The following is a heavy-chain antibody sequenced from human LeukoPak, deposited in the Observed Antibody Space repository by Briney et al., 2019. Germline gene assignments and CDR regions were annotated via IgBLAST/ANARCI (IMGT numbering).Heavy chain of an antibody. CDR2: ISSNGGST. V-gene: IGHV3-64D*06. CDR1: GFTFSSYA. J-gene: IGHJ4*02. D-gene: IGHD4-17*01. CDR3: VKGNVTSPGVIGY. Sequence: GGSLRLSCSASGFTFSSYAMHWVRQAPGKGLEYVSAISSNGGSTYYADSVKGRFTISRDNSKNTLYLQMSSLRAEDTAVYYCVKGNVTSPGVIGYWGQGTLVTVSS.